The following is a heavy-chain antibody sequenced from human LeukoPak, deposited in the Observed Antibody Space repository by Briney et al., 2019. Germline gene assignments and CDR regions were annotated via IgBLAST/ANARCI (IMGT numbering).Heavy chain of an antibody. CDR3: VRSEIDDYSRY. CDR1: GYSISSGYE. J-gene: IGHJ4*02. Sequence: SETLSLTCSVSGYSISSGYEWGWIRQPPGKRLEWIGSISQSGNTYDNLSLKCRVTMSVDTARNQFSLKLTSVTAADTAVYYCVRSEIDDYSRYWGRGMLVIVSS. V-gene: IGHV4-38-2*02. CDR2: ISQSGNT. D-gene: IGHD4-11*01.